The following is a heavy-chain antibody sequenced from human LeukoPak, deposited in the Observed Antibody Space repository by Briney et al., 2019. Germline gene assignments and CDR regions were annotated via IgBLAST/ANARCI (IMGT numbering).Heavy chain of an antibody. V-gene: IGHV4-59*01. CDR2: IYYSGTT. J-gene: IGHJ4*02. Sequence: SETLSLTRTVSGGSISSDYWSRIRQSPGKGVEWIGYIYYSGTTSYNPSLKSRVTISLDTSKNQFSLKLSSVTAADTAVYYCARGANWGSPDYWGQGTLVTVSS. D-gene: IGHD7-27*01. CDR3: ARGANWGSPDY. CDR1: GGSISSDY.